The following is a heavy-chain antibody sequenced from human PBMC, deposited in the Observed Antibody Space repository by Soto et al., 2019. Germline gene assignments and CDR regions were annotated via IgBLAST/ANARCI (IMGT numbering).Heavy chain of an antibody. CDR1: GGTFSSYA. V-gene: IGHV1-69*13. J-gene: IGHJ3*02. D-gene: IGHD3-10*01. CDR2: IIPIFGTA. CDR3: ARDRGGSITMHVLEARPDDAFDI. Sequence: SVKVSCKASGGTFSSYAISWVRQAPGQGLEWMGGIIPIFGTANYAQKFQGRVTITADESTSTAYMELSSLRSEDTAVYYCARDRGGSITMHVLEARPDDAFDIWGQGAMVTVSS.